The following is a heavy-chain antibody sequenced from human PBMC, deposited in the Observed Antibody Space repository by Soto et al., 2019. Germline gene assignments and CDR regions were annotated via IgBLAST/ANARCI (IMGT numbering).Heavy chain of an antibody. CDR2: IYDTGISGYTPST. CDR3: ARGEDAFFYYGLDV. CDR1: GGSITSSY. J-gene: IGHJ6*02. V-gene: IGHV4-59*01. Sequence: SETVSLTCTVSGGSITSSYWSWIRRPPGQGLEWIAYIYDTGISGYTPSTSYNPSLKSRVTMSVDTSKSQFSLKLTSVTAADTAVYYCARGEDAFFYYGLDVWGQGITVTVSS.